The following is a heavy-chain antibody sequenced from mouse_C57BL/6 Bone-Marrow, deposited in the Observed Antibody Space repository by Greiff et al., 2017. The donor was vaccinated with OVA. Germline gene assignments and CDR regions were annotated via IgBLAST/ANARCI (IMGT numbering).Heavy chain of an antibody. V-gene: IGHV5-17*01. CDR1: GFTFSDYG. CDR3: ARWEAYGTFDY. CDR2: ISSGSSTI. J-gene: IGHJ2*01. Sequence: EVQLQESGGGLVKPGGSLKLSCAASGFTFSDYGMHWVRQAPEKGLEWVAYISSGSSTIYYADTVKGRFTISRDKAKNTLFLQMTSLRSEDTAMYYCARWEAYGTFDYWGQGTTLTVSS. D-gene: IGHD1-1*01.